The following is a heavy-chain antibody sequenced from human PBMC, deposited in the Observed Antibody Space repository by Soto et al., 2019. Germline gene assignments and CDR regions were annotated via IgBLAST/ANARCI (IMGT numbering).Heavy chain of an antibody. CDR1: GYTFTSYG. CDR3: AREDLYGDSNYYYYGMDV. CDR2: ISAYNGNT. V-gene: IGHV1-18*04. Sequence: QVQLVQSGAEVKKPGASVKVSCKASGYTFTSYGISWVRQAPGQGLEWMGWISAYNGNTNYAQKLQGRVTMTTDTSTSTAYMELRSLRSDDPAVYYCAREDLYGDSNYYYYGMDVWGQGTTVTVSS. J-gene: IGHJ6*02. D-gene: IGHD4-17*01.